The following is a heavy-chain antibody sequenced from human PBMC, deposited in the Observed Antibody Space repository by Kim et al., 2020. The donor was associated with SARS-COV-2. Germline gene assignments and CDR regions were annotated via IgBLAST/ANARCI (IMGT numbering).Heavy chain of an antibody. CDR1: GFTFSDHY. CDR3: GRGFCSGGTCYSGDY. Sequence: GGSLRLSCAASGFTFSDHYMDWVRLAPGKGLEWVGRSGNKANSYGTEYAASVKGRFTISRDDSKNSLYLQMNSLKTEDTAVYYCGRGFCSGGTCYSGDYWGHGTLVTVSS. CDR2: SGNKANSYGT. D-gene: IGHD2-15*01. V-gene: IGHV3-72*01. J-gene: IGHJ4*01.